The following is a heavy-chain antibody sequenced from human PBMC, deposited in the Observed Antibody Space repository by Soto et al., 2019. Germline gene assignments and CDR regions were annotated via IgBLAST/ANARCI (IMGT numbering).Heavy chain of an antibody. CDR1: GFTFSSYS. Sequence: GGSLRLSCAASGFTFSSYSMNWVRQAPGKGLEWVSYISSSSSTIYYADSVKGRFTISRDNAKNSLYLQMNSLRAEDTAVYYCARSITIFGVVMRVFDYWGQGTLVTVSS. CDR2: ISSSSSTI. J-gene: IGHJ4*02. CDR3: ARSITIFGVVMRVFDY. D-gene: IGHD3-3*01. V-gene: IGHV3-48*01.